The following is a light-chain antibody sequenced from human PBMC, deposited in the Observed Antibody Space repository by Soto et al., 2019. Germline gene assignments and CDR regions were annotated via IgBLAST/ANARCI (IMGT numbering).Light chain of an antibody. CDR3: LQVNSFPRT. CDR2: SAS. CDR1: QCISSW. Sequence: DIRMTQSPSSVSASVGDRVTITCRASQCISSWLACYQQKPVKAPQYLIQSASTLASGVPSRFSGSGSGTDFILTINNLQPEDVATYYCLQVNSFPRTFGQGTKVDI. V-gene: IGKV1-12*01. J-gene: IGKJ1*01.